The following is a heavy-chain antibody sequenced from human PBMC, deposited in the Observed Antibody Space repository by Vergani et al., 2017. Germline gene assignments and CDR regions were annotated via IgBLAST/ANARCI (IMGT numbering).Heavy chain of an antibody. Sequence: QVQLQQWGAGLLKPSETLSLTCAVYGGSFSGYYWSWIRQPPGKGLEWIGEINHSGSTNYNPSLKSRVTISVDTSKNQFSLKLSSVTAADTAVYYCARKGPQDDAFDIWGQGTMVTVSS. CDR2: INHSGST. CDR1: GGSFSGYY. J-gene: IGHJ3*02. V-gene: IGHV4-34*01. CDR3: ARKGPQDDAFDI.